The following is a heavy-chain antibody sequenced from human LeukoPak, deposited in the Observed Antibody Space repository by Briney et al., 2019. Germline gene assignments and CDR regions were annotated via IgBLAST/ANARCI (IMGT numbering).Heavy chain of an antibody. CDR1: GGSISSSSHY. Sequence: SETLSLTCTGSGGSISSSSHYWSWIRQPPGKGLEWIGYIYYSGSTNYNPSLKSRVTISVDTSKNQFSLKLSSVTAAGTAVYYCARGLEWLGNAFDIWGQGTMVTVSS. V-gene: IGHV4-61*01. CDR2: IYYSGST. J-gene: IGHJ3*02. CDR3: ARGLEWLGNAFDI. D-gene: IGHD3-3*01.